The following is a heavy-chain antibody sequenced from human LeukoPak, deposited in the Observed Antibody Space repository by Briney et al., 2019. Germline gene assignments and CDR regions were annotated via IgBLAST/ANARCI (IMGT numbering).Heavy chain of an antibody. CDR2: IIPILGIA. D-gene: IGHD2-2*01. V-gene: IGHV1-69*04. CDR1: GGTFSSYA. J-gene: IGHJ6*03. Sequence: GSSVKVSCKASGGTFSSYAISWVRQAPGQGLEWMGRIIPILGIANYAQKFQGRVTITADKSTSTAYMELSSLRSEDTAVYYCARASAGSSTSFWYYYMDVWGKGTTVTVSS. CDR3: ARASAGSSTSFWYYYMDV.